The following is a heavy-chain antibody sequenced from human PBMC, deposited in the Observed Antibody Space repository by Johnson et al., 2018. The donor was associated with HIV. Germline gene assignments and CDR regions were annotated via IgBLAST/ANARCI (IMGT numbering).Heavy chain of an antibody. CDR2: VSYDGSNK. CDR1: GFTFRSYP. V-gene: IGHV3-30*14. D-gene: IGHD2-15*01. Sequence: QVQLVESGGGLIQPGRSLKLSCAASGFTFRSYPMNWVRQAPGKGLEWVAFVSYDGSNKYYADSVKGRFIISRDNSKNTLYLQMNSLRAEDTAVYYCARDGAIPPGQYCRGGSCHGGDAFDTWGQGTMVTVSS. CDR3: ARDGAIPPGQYCRGGSCHGGDAFDT. J-gene: IGHJ3*02.